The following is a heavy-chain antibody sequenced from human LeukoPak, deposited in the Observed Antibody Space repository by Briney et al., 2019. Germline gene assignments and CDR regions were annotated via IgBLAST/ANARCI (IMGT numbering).Heavy chain of an antibody. V-gene: IGHV1-18*04. J-gene: IGHJ4*02. D-gene: IGHD2-21*02. CDR2: ISAYNGNT. Sequence: ASVKVSCKASGYTFTGYYMHWVRQAPGQGLEWMGWISAYNGNTNYAQKLQGRVTMTTDTSTSTAYMELRSLRSDDTAVYYCASDPPRTYCGGDCFNYFDYWGQGTLVTVSS. CDR3: ASDPPRTYCGGDCFNYFDY. CDR1: GYTFTGYY.